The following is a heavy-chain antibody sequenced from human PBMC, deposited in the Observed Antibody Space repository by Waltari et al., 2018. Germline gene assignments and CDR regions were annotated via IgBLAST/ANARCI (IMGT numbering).Heavy chain of an antibody. CDR1: GGTFRSYT. CDR3: ARDDYYDSSGYSY. Sequence: QVQLVQSGAEVKKPGSSVKVSCKASGGTFRSYTISWVRQAPGQGLEWMGRIIPILGIANYAQKFQGRVTITADKSTSTAYMELSSLRSEDTAVYYCARDDYYDSSGYSYWGQGTLVTVSS. CDR2: IIPILGIA. D-gene: IGHD3-22*01. J-gene: IGHJ4*02. V-gene: IGHV1-69*08.